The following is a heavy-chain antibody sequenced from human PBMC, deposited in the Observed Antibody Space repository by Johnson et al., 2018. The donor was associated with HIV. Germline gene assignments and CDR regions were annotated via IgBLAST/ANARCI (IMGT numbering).Heavy chain of an antibody. D-gene: IGHD3-9*01. CDR1: GFTFSSYA. CDR2: ISGSGGST. V-gene: IGHV3-23*04. Sequence: MPLVESGGGLLQPGGSLRLSCAVPGFTFSSYAMSWVRQAPGKGLEWVSAISGSGGSTYYVDSVTGRFTISRDNAKNSLYLQMNSLRAEDTAVYYCVREEGNDILTRGDAFDIWGQGTLVTVSS. J-gene: IGHJ3*02. CDR3: VREEGNDILTRGDAFDI.